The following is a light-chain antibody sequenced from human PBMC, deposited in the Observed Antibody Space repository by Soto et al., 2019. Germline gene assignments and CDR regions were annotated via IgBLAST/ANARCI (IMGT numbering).Light chain of an antibody. Sequence: DIVMTQSPDSLAVSLGERATINCKSSQNNKNYLAWYQQKAGQPPKLIIDWASTRASGVPDRFSVSGSGTDFTLTISSLQAEDVAVYYCQHYYSSWTFGQGTKVDIK. J-gene: IGKJ1*01. CDR3: QHYYSSWT. CDR2: WAS. CDR1: QNNKNY. V-gene: IGKV4-1*01.